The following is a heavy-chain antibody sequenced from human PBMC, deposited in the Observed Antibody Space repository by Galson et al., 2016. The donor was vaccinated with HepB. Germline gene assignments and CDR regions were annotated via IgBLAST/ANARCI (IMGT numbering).Heavy chain of an antibody. D-gene: IGHD4-17*01. CDR1: GFTFNFYL. V-gene: IGHV3-7*01. J-gene: IGHJ3*02. CDR3: VKNLGEYVGDTFAM. Sequence: SLRLSCAASGFTFNFYLMSWVRQAPGKGLEWVANINQDGSEKSYMDSVKGRFTISRENAKNSLYLQMNSLRAEDKAVYYCVKNLGEYVGDTFAMCVQGTMVTVSS. CDR2: INQDGSEK.